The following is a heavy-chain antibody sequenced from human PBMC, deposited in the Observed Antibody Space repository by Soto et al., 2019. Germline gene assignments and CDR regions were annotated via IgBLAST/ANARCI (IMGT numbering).Heavy chain of an antibody. D-gene: IGHD5-18*01. J-gene: IGHJ4*02. CDR3: ARDHPHSYGVYYFDY. CDR1: GGSTSNYY. V-gene: IGHV4-59*01. Sequence: PSETLSLTCTVSGGSTSNYYWSWIRQPPGKGLEWIGYIYSSGSTHYNPSLQSRVTISADTSKNQVSLKVSSVTAADTAMYYCARDHPHSYGVYYFDYWGQGTPVTVSS. CDR2: IYSSGST.